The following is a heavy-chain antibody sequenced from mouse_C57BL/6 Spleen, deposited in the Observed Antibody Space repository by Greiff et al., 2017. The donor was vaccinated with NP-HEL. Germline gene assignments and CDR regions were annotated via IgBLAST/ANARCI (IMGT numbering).Heavy chain of an antibody. V-gene: IGHV1-82*01. CDR2: SYPGDGDT. CDR3: ARKELYAMDY. CDR1: GYAFSSSW. Sequence: VQLQQSGPELVKPGASVKISCKASGYAFSSSWMNWVKQRPGKGLEWIGRSYPGDGDTNYNGKFKGKATLTADKSSSTAYMQLSSLTSEDSAVYFCARKELYAMDYWGQGTSVTVSS. J-gene: IGHJ4*01.